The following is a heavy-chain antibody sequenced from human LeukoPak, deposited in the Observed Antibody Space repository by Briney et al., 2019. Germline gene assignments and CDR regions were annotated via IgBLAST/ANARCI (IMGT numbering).Heavy chain of an antibody. CDR1: GGSISSGGYY. CDR2: IYYSGRT. D-gene: IGHD3-22*01. Sequence: SETLSLTCTVSGGSISSGGYYWSWIRQHPGKGLEWTGYIYYSGRTYYNPSLKSRVAMSVDTSKKQFSRLRSVTAADTATFYCARDCSGGRSNSITVTAVVLLGTNFDYWGQGTLVTVSS. V-gene: IGHV4-31*03. CDR3: ARDCSGGRSNSITVTAVVLLGTNFDY. J-gene: IGHJ4*02.